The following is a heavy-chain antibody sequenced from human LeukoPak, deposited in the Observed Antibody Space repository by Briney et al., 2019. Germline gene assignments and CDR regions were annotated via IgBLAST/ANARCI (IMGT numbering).Heavy chain of an antibody. CDR1: GHTFTTYT. CDR2: INTNTGNP. CDR3: AREVAAGELQRFDP. J-gene: IGHJ5*02. V-gene: IGHV7-4-1*02. Sequence: ASVKVSCKASGHTFTTYTMNWVRQAPGQGLEWMGWINTNTGNPTYAQGFTGRFVFSLDTSVSTAYLQISSLRAEDTAVYYCAREVAAGELQRFDPWGQGTLVTVSS. D-gene: IGHD1-26*01.